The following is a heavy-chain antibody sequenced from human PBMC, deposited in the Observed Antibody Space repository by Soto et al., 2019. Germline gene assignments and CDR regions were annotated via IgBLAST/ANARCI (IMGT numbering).Heavy chain of an antibody. D-gene: IGHD3-3*01. Sequence: SVKVSFKASGFTFTSSAVQWVRQARGQRLEWIGWIVVGSGNTNYAQKFQERVTITRDMSTSTAYMELSSLRSEDTAVYYCAAGMEWPDYYYYGMDVWGQGTTVTVSS. V-gene: IGHV1-58*01. CDR2: IVVGSGNT. CDR1: GFTFTSSA. CDR3: AAGMEWPDYYYYGMDV. J-gene: IGHJ6*02.